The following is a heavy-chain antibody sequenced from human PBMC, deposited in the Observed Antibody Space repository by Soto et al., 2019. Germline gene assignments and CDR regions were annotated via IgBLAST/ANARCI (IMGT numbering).Heavy chain of an antibody. CDR3: ARDQLERGSGYYYYYYYGMDV. V-gene: IGHV6-1*01. CDR2: TYYRSKWYN. J-gene: IGHJ6*02. Sequence: SQTLSLTCAISGDSVSSNSAAWNWIRQSPSRGLEWLGRTYYRSKWYNDYAVSVKSRITINPDTSKNQFSLQLNSVTPEDTAGYYCARDQLERGSGYYYYYYYGMDVWGQGNTVTVS. D-gene: IGHD3-22*01. CDR1: GDSVSSNSAA.